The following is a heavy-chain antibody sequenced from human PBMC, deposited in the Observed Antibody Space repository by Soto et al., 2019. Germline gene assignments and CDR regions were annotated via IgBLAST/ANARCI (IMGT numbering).Heavy chain of an antibody. J-gene: IGHJ3*02. CDR2: ISSSSSYI. CDR1: GCTFSSYS. CDR3: ARDAPLTTLKAFDT. D-gene: IGHD4-17*01. V-gene: IGHV3-21*01. Sequence: XGSLTLSCAAAGCTFSSYSMNWVRQAPGKGLEWVSSISSSSSYIYYADSVKGRFTISRDNAKKSLYLQMNSLRAEDTAVYYCARDAPLTTLKAFDTWGQGTMVTVSS.